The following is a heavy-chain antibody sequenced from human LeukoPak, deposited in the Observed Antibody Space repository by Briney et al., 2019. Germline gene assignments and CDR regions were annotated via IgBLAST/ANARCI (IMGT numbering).Heavy chain of an antibody. J-gene: IGHJ5*02. CDR1: GFTFSSYA. D-gene: IGHD5-24*01. CDR3: ARDRSGDGYNNWFDP. V-gene: IGHV3-30*04. Sequence: GGSLRHSCAASGFTFSSYAMHWVRQAPGKGLEWVAVISYDGSNKYYADSVKGRFTISRDNSKNTLYLQMNSLRAEDTAVYYCARDRSGDGYNNWFDPWGQGTLVTVSS. CDR2: ISYDGSNK.